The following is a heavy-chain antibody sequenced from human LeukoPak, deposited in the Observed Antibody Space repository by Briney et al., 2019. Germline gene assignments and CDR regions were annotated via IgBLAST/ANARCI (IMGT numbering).Heavy chain of an antibody. V-gene: IGHV1-8*03. CDR2: INPNNGNL. J-gene: IGHJ3*02. CDR3: ARSDHNSWNAFDI. Sequence: ASVKVSCKASGYTLTGYYMHWVRQAPGQGLEWMGWINPNNGNLGYAQKFQGRVTITRNTPISTAYMELSSLTSEDTAVYYCARSDHNSWNAFDIWGQGTMVTVSS. D-gene: IGHD1-26*01. CDR1: GYTLTGYY.